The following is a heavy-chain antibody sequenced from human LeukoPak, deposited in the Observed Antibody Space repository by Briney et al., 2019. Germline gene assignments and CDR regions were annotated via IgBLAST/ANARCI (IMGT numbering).Heavy chain of an antibody. CDR1: GYTFTSYD. CDR3: ARGGGSSSWLWGPILHFDY. V-gene: IGHV1-8*01. D-gene: IGHD6-13*01. J-gene: IGHJ4*02. CDR2: MNPNSGNT. Sequence: ASVKVSCKASGYTFTSYDINWVRQATGQGLEWMGWMNPNSGNTGYAQKFQGRVTMTRNTSISTAYMELSSLRSEDTAVYYCARGGGSSSWLWGPILHFDYWGQGTLVTVSS.